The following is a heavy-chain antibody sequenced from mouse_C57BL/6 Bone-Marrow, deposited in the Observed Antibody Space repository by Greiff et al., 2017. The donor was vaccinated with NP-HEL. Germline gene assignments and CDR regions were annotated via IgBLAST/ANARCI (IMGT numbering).Heavy chain of an antibody. J-gene: IGHJ3*01. CDR1: GFTFSSYG. CDR3: ARPSPFAY. Sequence: EVQLMESGGDLVKPGGSLKLSCAASGFTFSSYGMSWVRQTPDKRLEWVATISSGGSYTYYPDSVKGRFTISRDNAKNTLYLQMSSLKSEDTAMYYCARPSPFAYWGQGTLVTVSA. V-gene: IGHV5-6*01. CDR2: ISSGGSYT.